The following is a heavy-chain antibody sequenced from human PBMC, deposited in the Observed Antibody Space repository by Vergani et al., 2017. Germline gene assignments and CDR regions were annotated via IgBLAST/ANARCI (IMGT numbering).Heavy chain of an antibody. CDR2: IYYSGST. D-gene: IGHD6-19*01. CDR3: AGHSAVEWLVKLGWFDP. Sequence: VQLVESGGGLVQPGGSLRLSCAASGFTVSSNYMSWVRQAPGKGLEWIGSIYYSGSTYYNPSLKSRVTISVDTSKNQFSLKLSSVTAADTAVYFCAGHSAVEWLVKLGWFDPWGQGILVTVSS. J-gene: IGHJ5*02. V-gene: IGHV4-59*05. CDR1: GFTVSSNY.